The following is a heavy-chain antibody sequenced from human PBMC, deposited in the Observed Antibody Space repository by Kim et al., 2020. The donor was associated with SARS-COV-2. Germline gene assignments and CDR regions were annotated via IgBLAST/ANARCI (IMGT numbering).Heavy chain of an antibody. CDR3: ARRGLRGVMGGMDV. V-gene: IGHV3-21*01. J-gene: IGHJ6*02. Sequence: GGSLRLSCAASGFTFSNYNMNWVRQAPGKGLEWVSSISTNGGYKYHADSMKGRFTISRDNAKNSLFLEMNTLRAEDTAVYYCARRGLRGVMGGMDVWGQGTTVTVSS. CDR2: ISTNGGYK. D-gene: IGHD3-10*01. CDR1: GFTFSNYN.